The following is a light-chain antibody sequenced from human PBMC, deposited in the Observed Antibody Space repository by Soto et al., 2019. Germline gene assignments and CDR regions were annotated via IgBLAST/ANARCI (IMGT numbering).Light chain of an antibody. J-gene: IGLJ1*01. CDR2: EVS. Sequence: QSVLTQPASVSGSPGQSISISCTGSSSDVGSYNYVSWYQQHPGKAPKLLISEVSNRPSGVSNRFSGSKSDNTASLTISGLQAEDEADYYCSSYTSGSTFVFGTGTKVTV. CDR1: SSDVGSYNY. CDR3: SSYTSGSTFV. V-gene: IGLV2-14*01.